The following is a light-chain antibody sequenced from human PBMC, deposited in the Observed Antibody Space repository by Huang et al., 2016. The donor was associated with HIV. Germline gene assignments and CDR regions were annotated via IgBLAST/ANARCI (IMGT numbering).Light chain of an antibody. Sequence: DIQITQSPSSLSASVGDTVIITCRASQNIKRYLNWYQQEPGKAPKLLIYAASNLQSWVPSTFSGSGSGTDFTLTINSLQPEDSATYYCQQSARTPRTFGQGTKLEI. V-gene: IGKV1-39*01. J-gene: IGKJ2*01. CDR3: QQSARTPRT. CDR2: AAS. CDR1: QNIKRY.